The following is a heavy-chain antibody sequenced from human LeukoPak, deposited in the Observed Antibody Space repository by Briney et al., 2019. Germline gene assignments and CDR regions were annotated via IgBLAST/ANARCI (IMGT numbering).Heavy chain of an antibody. CDR3: ARDQGPDYGSGSYYKGVDY. J-gene: IGHJ4*02. CDR1: GYTFTSYG. V-gene: IGHV1-18*01. Sequence: ASVKVSCKASGYTFTSYGISWVRQAPGPGLEWMGWISAYNGNTNYAQKLQGRVTMTTDTSTSTAYMELRSLRSDDTAVYYCARDQGPDYGSGSYYKGVDYWGQGTLVTVSS. CDR2: ISAYNGNT. D-gene: IGHD3-10*01.